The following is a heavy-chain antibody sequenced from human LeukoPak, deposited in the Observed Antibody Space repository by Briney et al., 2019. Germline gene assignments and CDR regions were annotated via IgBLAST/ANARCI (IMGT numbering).Heavy chain of an antibody. D-gene: IGHD5-18*01. V-gene: IGHV4-59*01. CDR1: GGSISSYF. J-gene: IGHJ4*02. CDR3: ARDNGYSYGIDY. Sequence: SETLSLTCSVSGGSISSYFWSWIRQAPGKGLEWVGYALYTGSTEYNPALKSRVTISLDTSNNQLSLRLSSVTAADTAVYYCARDNGYSYGIDYWGQGRLVTVSS. CDR2: ALYTGST.